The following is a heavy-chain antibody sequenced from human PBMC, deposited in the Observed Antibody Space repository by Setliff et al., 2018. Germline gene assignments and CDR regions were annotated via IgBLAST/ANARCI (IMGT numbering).Heavy chain of an antibody. CDR3: AREQWLDPPGYYYMDV. Sequence: SETLSLTCTVSGGSVSISSYYWSWIRQPAGKGLEWIGHIYIGGSANYNPSLKSRVAMSIDTSKNQFSLKLNSVTAADMAVYYCAREQWLDPPGYYYMDVWAKGTTVTVSS. CDR2: IYIGGSA. V-gene: IGHV4-61*10. CDR1: GGSVSISSYY. J-gene: IGHJ6*03. D-gene: IGHD6-19*01.